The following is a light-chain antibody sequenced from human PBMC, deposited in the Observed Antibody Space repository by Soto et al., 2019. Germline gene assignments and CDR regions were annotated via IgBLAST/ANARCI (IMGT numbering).Light chain of an antibody. CDR1: QSVSSN. Sequence: EIVLTQSPGTLSLSPGERATLSCRASQSVSSNLAWYQQKPGQGPRLLIYGAFIRATGIPARFSGSGSGTEFTLTISSLQSEDFAVYYCQQYKNWPPLTFGGGTKVEIK. CDR2: GAF. CDR3: QQYKNWPPLT. V-gene: IGKV3-15*01. J-gene: IGKJ4*01.